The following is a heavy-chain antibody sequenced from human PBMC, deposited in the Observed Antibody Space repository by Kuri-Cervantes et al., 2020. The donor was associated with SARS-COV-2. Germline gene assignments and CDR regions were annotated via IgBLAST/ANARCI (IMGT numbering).Heavy chain of an antibody. CDR3: QYYDILTRYFDY. CDR2: IIPIFGTA. D-gene: IGHD3-9*01. Sequence: SVKVSCKASGYTFSSYAISWVRQAPGQGLEWMGGIIPIFGTANYAQKFQGRVTITADESTSTAYMELSSLRSEDTAVYYCQYYDILTRYFDYWGQGTLVTVSS. J-gene: IGHJ4*02. CDR1: GYTFSSYA. V-gene: IGHV1-69*13.